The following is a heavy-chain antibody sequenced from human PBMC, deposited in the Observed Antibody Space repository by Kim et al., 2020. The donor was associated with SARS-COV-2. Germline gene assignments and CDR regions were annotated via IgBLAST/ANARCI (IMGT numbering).Heavy chain of an antibody. CDR1: GFTFSTYA. J-gene: IGHJ4*02. D-gene: IGHD3-22*01. Sequence: GGSLRLSCAASGFTFSTYAMTWVRQAPGMGLEWVSTISSNGASTYYADSVKGRFTISRDNSKNTLYLQLSSLRADDTAVYYCAKIGLFDSSGYYYYFDYWGQGTLVTVSS. CDR2: ISSNGAST. V-gene: IGHV3-23*01. CDR3: AKIGLFDSSGYYYYFDY.